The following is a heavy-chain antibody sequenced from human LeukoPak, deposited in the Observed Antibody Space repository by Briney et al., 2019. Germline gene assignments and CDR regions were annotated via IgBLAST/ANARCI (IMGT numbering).Heavy chain of an antibody. CDR1: GYTFTSYY. V-gene: IGHV1-69*13. CDR2: IIPIFGTA. CDR3: ARGPEGRXXXXGVVIYNCFDP. Sequence: SVKVSCKASGYTFTSYYMHWVRQAPGQGLEWMGGIIPIFGTANYAQKFQGRVTITADESTSTVYMELSSLRSEDTAVYYCARGPEGRXXXXGVVIYNCFDPWGQGTLVXVXX. J-gene: IGHJ5*02. D-gene: IGHD3-3*01.